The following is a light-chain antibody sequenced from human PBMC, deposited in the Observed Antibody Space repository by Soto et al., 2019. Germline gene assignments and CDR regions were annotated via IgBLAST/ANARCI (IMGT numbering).Light chain of an antibody. J-gene: IGKJ5*01. CDR3: QQYNNWPIT. CDR2: DAS. CDR1: QSFSRN. Sequence: IVMKLSPAALSVTPEERATLSCRASQSFSRNLAWYQQKPGQAPRLLIYDASTRATGTPARFSGSGSGTKFTLSISSLQSEDFAVYYCQQYNNWPITFGQGTRLEIK. V-gene: IGKV3D-15*01.